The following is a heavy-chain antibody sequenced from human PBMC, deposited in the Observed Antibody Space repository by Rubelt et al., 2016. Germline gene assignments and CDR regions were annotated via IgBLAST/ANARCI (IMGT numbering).Heavy chain of an antibody. CDR2: VYYNGKT. J-gene: IGHJ4*02. Sequence: QVQLQESGPGLVKPSETLSLTCTVSGGSISTYSWTWVRQSPGKGLEWIGYVYYNGKTDYNPSLRSRVTISVDTSKSQFSLRLTAMTAGDTAVDYWVRAVGPSSGFDIWGPGIPVTVSS. D-gene: IGHD1-26*01. CDR1: GGSISTYS. V-gene: IGHV4-59*01. CDR3: VRAVGPSSGFDI.